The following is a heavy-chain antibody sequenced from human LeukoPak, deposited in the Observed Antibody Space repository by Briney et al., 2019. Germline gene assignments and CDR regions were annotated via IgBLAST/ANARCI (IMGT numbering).Heavy chain of an antibody. CDR3: AREEHRLAEAGTSAFDL. D-gene: IGHD6-13*01. J-gene: IGHJ3*01. V-gene: IGHV3-74*01. CDR2: FNRDGGLT. Sequence: PGGSLRLSCVASGFTFSENWMHWVRQAPGKGLAWVSIFNRDGGLTNYADSVKGRFTISRDNARNTVYLQMSSLRVEDTAIYFCAREEHRLAEAGTSAFDLGGQGTLVTVSP. CDR1: GFTFSENW.